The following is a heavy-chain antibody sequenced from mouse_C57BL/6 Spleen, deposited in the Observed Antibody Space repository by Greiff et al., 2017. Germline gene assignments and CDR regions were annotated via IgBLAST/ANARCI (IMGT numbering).Heavy chain of an antibody. Sequence: QVHVKQSGAELARPGASVKLSCKASGYTFTSYGISWVKQRTGQGLEWIGEIYPRSGNTYYNEKFKGKATLTADKSSSTAYMELRSLTSEDSAVYFCARGGGSSPYWYFDVWGTGTTVTVSS. CDR3: ARGGGSSPYWYFDV. CDR1: GYTFTSYG. D-gene: IGHD1-1*01. V-gene: IGHV1-81*01. CDR2: IYPRSGNT. J-gene: IGHJ1*03.